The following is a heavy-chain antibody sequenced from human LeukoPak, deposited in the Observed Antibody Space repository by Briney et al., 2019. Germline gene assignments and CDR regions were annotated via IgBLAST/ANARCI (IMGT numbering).Heavy chain of an antibody. J-gene: IGHJ4*02. CDR3: ARRVGARRGNFDY. CDR2: IYYSGST. D-gene: IGHD1-26*01. CDR1: GGIISDY. V-gene: IGHV4-39*01. Sequence: SSETLSLTCTVSGGIISDYWGWIRQPPGKGLEWIGSIYYSGSTYYNPSLKSRVTISVDTSKNQFSLKLNSVTTADTAVYYCARRVGARRGNFDYWGQGILVTVSS.